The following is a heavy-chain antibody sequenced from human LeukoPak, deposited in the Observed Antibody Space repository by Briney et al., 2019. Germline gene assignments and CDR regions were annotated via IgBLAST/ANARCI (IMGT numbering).Heavy chain of an antibody. CDR1: GFTFSSYE. Sequence: GGSLRLSCAASGFTFSSYEMNWVRQAPGKGLEWVSYISSSGSTIYYADSVKGRFTISRDNAKNSLYLQMNSLRAEDTAVYYCARATYYYDSSGYYRGGFDYWGQGTLVTVSS. J-gene: IGHJ4*02. D-gene: IGHD3-22*01. CDR3: ARATYYYDSSGYYRGGFDY. V-gene: IGHV3-48*03. CDR2: ISSSGSTI.